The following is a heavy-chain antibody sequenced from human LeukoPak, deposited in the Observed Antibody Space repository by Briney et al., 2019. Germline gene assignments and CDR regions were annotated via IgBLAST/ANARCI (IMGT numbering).Heavy chain of an antibody. CDR3: ARGYYGSGSHCCHMDV. CDR1: VGSLSGYY. V-gene: IGHV4-34*01. D-gene: IGHD3-10*01. Sequence: NTSETLSLTCAVYVGSLSGYYWSWIRQPPGKGLEWIGEINHSGSTNYNSSLKSRVTISVDTSKNQFSLKLSSVTAADTAVYYCARGYYGSGSHCCHMDVWGKGTTITVS. CDR2: INHSGST. J-gene: IGHJ6*03.